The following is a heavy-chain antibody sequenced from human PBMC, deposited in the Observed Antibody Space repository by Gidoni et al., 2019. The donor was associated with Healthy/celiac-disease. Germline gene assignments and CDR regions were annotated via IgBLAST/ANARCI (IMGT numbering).Heavy chain of an antibody. Sequence: QVQLVQSGAEVKKPGASVKVSCQASGYTYTSYDINWVRQDTGQGLEWMGWMNPNSSNRGKAKKFEDRETMSRNTDKSTAYKGLSSLRSEDTAMYYWARERDSSGNWGQGTLVTVSS. V-gene: IGHV1-8*01. J-gene: IGHJ4*02. CDR2: MNPNSSNR. D-gene: IGHD6-19*01. CDR1: GYTYTSYD. CDR3: ARERDSSGN.